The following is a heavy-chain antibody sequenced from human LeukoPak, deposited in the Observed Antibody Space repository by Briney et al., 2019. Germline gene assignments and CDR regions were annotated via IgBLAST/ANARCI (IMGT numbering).Heavy chain of an antibody. V-gene: IGHV1-8*01. Sequence: PLASVKVSCKASRYTFSNYDINWVRQATGQGLEWMGWMSPNSGNTGYAQKFQGRVTMTRDTSTSTVYMELSSLRSEDTAVYYCARDKGIAVALPHYWGQGTLVTVSS. D-gene: IGHD6-19*01. CDR3: ARDKGIAVALPHY. CDR2: MSPNSGNT. J-gene: IGHJ4*02. CDR1: RYTFSNYD.